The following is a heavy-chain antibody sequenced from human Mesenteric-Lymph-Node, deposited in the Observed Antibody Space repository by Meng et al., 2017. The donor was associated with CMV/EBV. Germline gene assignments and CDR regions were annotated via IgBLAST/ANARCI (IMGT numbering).Heavy chain of an antibody. V-gene: IGHV1-69*05. J-gene: IGHJ4*02. CDR3: ARSYYDILTGYSGPDY. CDR1: GGTFSSYA. D-gene: IGHD3-9*01. CDR2: IIPIFGTA. Sequence: SVKVSCKASGGTFSSYAISWVRQAPGQGLEWMGGIIPIFGTANYAQKFQGRVTITTDESTSTAYMELSSLRSEDTAVYYCARSYYDILTGYSGPDYWGQGTLVTVSS.